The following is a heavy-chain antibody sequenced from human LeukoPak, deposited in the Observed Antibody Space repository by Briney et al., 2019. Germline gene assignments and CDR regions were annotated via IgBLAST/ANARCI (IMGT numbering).Heavy chain of an antibody. CDR1: GFTVSSNY. CDR3: AKDRYCSSFSCHGPFDY. CDR2: ISGTGGST. J-gene: IGHJ4*02. V-gene: IGHV3-23*01. Sequence: GGSLRLSCAASGFTVSSNYMSWVRQAPGKGLEWVSIISGTGGSTYYADSVKGRFTISRDNSKNTLYLQMNSLRAEDTAVYYCAKDRYCSSFSCHGPFDYWGQGTLVTVSS. D-gene: IGHD2-2*01.